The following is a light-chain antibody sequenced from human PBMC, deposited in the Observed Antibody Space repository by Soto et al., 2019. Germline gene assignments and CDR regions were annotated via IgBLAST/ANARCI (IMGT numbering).Light chain of an antibody. V-gene: IGKV1-39*01. CDR2: ASS. CDR1: QSISSY. CDR3: QQSYITPYT. Sequence: DIQMTQSPSSLSISVGDRVTITCRASQSISSYLNWYQQKPGKAPKLQIYASSNLQSGVPSRFSGSGSGTDFNLTISSLQPEDFATYYCQQSYITPYTFGQGTKLDI. J-gene: IGKJ2*01.